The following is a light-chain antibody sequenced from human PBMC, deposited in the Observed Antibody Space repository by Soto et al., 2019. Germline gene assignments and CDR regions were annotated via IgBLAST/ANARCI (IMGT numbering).Light chain of an antibody. CDR3: TSYTSSSTWV. CDR1: TSDVGGYNY. Sequence: QSALTQPASVSGSPGQSIIISCTGTTSDVGGYNYVSWFQQYPGKAPKLKIYEVSNRPSGVSNRFSGSKSGNTASLTISDLQAEDEADYYCTSYTSSSTWVFGGGTQLTVL. CDR2: EVS. V-gene: IGLV2-14*01. J-gene: IGLJ3*02.